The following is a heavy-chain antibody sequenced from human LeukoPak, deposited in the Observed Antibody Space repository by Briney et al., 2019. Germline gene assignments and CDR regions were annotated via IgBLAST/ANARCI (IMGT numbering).Heavy chain of an antibody. CDR2: IIPFFGTA. CDR3: ARRGVAARHPFDY. Sequence: SVKVSCKASGGTFNSYAISWVRQAPGQGLEWMGGIIPFFGTADYAQKFQGRVTITADESTSTAYMELSSLRSEDTAVYYCARRGVAARHPFDYWGQGTLVTVSS. V-gene: IGHV1-69*01. J-gene: IGHJ4*02. D-gene: IGHD6-6*01. CDR1: GGTFNSYA.